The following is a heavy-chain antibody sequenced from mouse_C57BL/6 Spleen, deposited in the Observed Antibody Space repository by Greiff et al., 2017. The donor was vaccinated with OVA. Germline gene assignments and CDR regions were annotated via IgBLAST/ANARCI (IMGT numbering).Heavy chain of an antibody. V-gene: IGHV1-26*01. CDR2: INPNNGGT. Sequence: VQLQQSGPELVKPGASVKISCKASGYTFTDYYMNWVKQSHGKSLEWIGDINPNNGGTSYNQKFKGKATLTVDKSSSTAYMELRSLTSEDSAVYYCAYYYGSNPFAYWGQGTLVTVSA. CDR1: GYTFTDYY. D-gene: IGHD1-1*01. J-gene: IGHJ3*01. CDR3: AYYYGSNPFAY.